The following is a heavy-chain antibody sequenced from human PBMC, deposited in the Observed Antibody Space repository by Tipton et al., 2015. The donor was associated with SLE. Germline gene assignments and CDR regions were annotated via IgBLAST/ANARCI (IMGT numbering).Heavy chain of an antibody. D-gene: IGHD3-3*01. V-gene: IGHV3-23*01. CDR3: ARDPSVITTFGKLIPNWFDP. CDR2: ITPTGDNT. J-gene: IGHJ5*02. CDR1: GFTFSSHA. Sequence: SLRLSCTASGFTFSSHAMNWVRQAPGKGLEWVSAITPTGDNTYYPDSVKGRFTVSRDNAKNSLYLQMNSLRAEDTAVYYCARDPSVITTFGKLIPNWFDPWGQGILVTVSS.